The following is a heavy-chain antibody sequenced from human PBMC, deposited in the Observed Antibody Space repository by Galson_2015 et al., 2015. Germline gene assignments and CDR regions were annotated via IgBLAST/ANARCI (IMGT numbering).Heavy chain of an antibody. CDR1: GFSLSTSGMC. V-gene: IGHV2-70*01. Sequence: PALVKPTQTLTLTCTFSGFSLSTSGMCVSWIRQPPGKALEWLALIDLDDDKYYSTSLKTRLTISKDTSKNQVVLTMTNMDPVDTATYYCARIWRGGIQAVDVWGKGTTVTVSS. CDR3: ARIWRGGIQAVDV. J-gene: IGHJ6*04. CDR2: IDLDDDK. D-gene: IGHD3-10*01.